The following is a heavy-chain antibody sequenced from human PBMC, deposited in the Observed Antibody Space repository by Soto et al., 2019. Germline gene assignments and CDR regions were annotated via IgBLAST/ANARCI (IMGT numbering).Heavy chain of an antibody. D-gene: IGHD3-10*01. V-gene: IGHV4-39*01. CDR3: ARRYSYGSGKYAVDL. CDR1: GGSISSGSYY. Sequence: SETLSLPCTVPGGSISSGSYYWSWIRQPPGTALEWIGTISYSGSTFYNPSLSSRCTMSVDKPKNQFSLKLSSVTAADTAVYYCARRYSYGSGKYAVDLWGQGTTVTVSS. J-gene: IGHJ6*02. CDR2: ISYSGST.